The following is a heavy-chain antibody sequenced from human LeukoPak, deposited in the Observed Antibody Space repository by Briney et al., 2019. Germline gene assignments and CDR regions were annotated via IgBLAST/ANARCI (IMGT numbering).Heavy chain of an antibody. Sequence: KPSETLSLTCTVSGGSISSGSYYWSWIRQPAGKGLEWIGRIYTSGSTNYNPSLKSRVTMSVDTSKNQFSLKLSSVTAADTAVYYCARSQPKPYSSSSGFDYWGQGTLVTVSS. CDR3: ARSQPKPYSSSSGFDY. CDR2: IYTSGST. V-gene: IGHV4-61*02. J-gene: IGHJ4*02. D-gene: IGHD6-6*01. CDR1: GGSISSGSYY.